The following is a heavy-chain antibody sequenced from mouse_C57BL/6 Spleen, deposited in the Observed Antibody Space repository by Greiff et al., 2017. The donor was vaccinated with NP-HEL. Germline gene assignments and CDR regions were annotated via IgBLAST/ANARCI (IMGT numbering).Heavy chain of an antibody. CDR2: IRNKANGYTT. V-gene: IGHV7-3*01. CDR3: ARYAAQATNYYAMDY. Sequence: EVMLVESGGGLVQPGGSLSLSCAASGFTFTDYYMSWVRQPPGKALEWLGFIRNKANGYTTEYSASVKGRFTISRDNSQSILYLQMNALRAEDSATYYCARYAAQATNYYAMDYWGQGTSVTVSS. J-gene: IGHJ4*01. CDR1: GFTFTDYY. D-gene: IGHD3-2*02.